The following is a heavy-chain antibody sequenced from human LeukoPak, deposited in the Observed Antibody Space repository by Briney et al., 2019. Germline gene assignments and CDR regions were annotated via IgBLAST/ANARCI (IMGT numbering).Heavy chain of an antibody. Sequence: APVKVSCKASGYTFTGYYMHWVRQAPGQGLEWMGRINPNSGGTNYAQKFQGRVTMTRDTSISTAYMELSRLRSDDTAVYYCARDRPTDLYGFDYWGQGTLVTVSS. J-gene: IGHJ4*02. CDR3: ARDRPTDLYGFDY. CDR2: INPNSGGT. V-gene: IGHV1-2*06. D-gene: IGHD2-2*02. CDR1: GYTFTGYY.